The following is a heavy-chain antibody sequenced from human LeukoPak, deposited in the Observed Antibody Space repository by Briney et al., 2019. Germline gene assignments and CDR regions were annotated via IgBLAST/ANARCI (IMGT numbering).Heavy chain of an antibody. CDR3: ARDVYCGGDCSYFDS. D-gene: IGHD2-21*02. Sequence: SETLSLTCTASGGSLSSYYWTWTRQPPGKGLEWIGYIYSSGSTNYNPSLKSRVTISVDTSKSQFSLKLSSVIAADTAVYYCARDVYCGGDCSYFDSWGQGTLVTVSS. J-gene: IGHJ4*02. CDR2: IYSSGST. CDR1: GGSLSSYY. V-gene: IGHV4-59*01.